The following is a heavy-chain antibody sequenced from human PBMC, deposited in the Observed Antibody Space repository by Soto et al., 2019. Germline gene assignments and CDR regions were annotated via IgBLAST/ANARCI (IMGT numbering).Heavy chain of an antibody. CDR3: ARDNGFGESDV. J-gene: IGHJ6*02. CDR2: ISAYNGNT. V-gene: IGHV1-18*01. Sequence: QGQLVQSGAEVKKPGASVKVSCKATGYSFTSYGISWVRQAPGPGLEWMGWISAYNGNTNYAQKLQGRVTMTTDTSTSRGYMELGSVRSDDTAVYYCARDNGFGESDVWGQGTTVTVSS. CDR1: GYSFTSYG. D-gene: IGHD3-10*01.